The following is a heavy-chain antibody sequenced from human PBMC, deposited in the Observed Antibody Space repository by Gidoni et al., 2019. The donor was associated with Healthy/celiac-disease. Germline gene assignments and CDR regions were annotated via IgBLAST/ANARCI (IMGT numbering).Heavy chain of an antibody. CDR1: GSTFDAYA. CDR3: AKDTCPSPYCSSTRRYFDY. V-gene: IGHV3-9*01. D-gene: IGHD2-2*01. Sequence: EVQLVESGGGLVQPGRSLRLSCAASGSTFDAYAMPWVRQAPGKGLGSVSGISWNSGSIGYADSVKGRFTISRDNAKNSLYLQMNSLRAEDTALYYCAKDTCPSPYCSSTRRYFDYWGQGTLVTVSS. J-gene: IGHJ4*02. CDR2: ISWNSGSI.